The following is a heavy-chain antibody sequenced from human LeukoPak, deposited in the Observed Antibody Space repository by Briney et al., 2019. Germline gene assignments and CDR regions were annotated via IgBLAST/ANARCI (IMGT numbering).Heavy chain of an antibody. CDR2: INSDGSST. CDR1: GFPFSSYA. CDR3: ARDLDDSSGYYYGEYFQH. J-gene: IGHJ1*01. Sequence: PGGSLRLSCSASGFPFSSYAMHWVRQAPGKGLEWVSRINSDGSSTNYADSVKGRFTISRDNAKNTLYLQMNSLRAEDTAVYYCARDLDDSSGYYYGEYFQHWGQGTLVTVSS. V-gene: IGHV3-74*01. D-gene: IGHD3-22*01.